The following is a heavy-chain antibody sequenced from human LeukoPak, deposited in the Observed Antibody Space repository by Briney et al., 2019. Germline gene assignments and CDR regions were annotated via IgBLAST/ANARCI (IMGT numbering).Heavy chain of an antibody. CDR1: GFTFDDYA. Sequence: GGSLRLSCAASGFTFDDYAMHWVRQAPGKGLEWVSGISWNSGSIGYADSVKGRFTISRDNAKNSLYLQMNSLRAEDTALYYCAKDIGPYGSFFDYWGQGTLVTVSS. V-gene: IGHV3-9*01. CDR2: ISWNSGSI. CDR3: AKDIGPYGSFFDY. D-gene: IGHD3-10*01. J-gene: IGHJ4*02.